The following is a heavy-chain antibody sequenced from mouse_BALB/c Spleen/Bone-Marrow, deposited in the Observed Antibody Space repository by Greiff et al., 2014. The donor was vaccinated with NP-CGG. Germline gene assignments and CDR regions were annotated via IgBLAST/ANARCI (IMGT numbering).Heavy chain of an antibody. Sequence: VQLQESGPELVRPGVSVKISCKGSGYAFTEYSIHWVKQSHAKSLEWIGVISTYSGNTNFNQIFKGKATMTVDKSSSTAYMELARLTSEDAAIYFCTRGGIGHWYFDVWGAGTTVTVSS. CDR3: TRGGIGHWYFDV. J-gene: IGHJ1*01. CDR1: GYAFTEYS. CDR2: ISTYSGNT. V-gene: IGHV1-67*01.